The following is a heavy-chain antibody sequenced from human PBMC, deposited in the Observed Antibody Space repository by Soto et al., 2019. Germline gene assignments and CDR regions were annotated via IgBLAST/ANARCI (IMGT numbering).Heavy chain of an antibody. V-gene: IGHV3-21*01. CDR3: ARDRGYDAHDYYYNAMDV. CDR1: GFTFRTYT. CDR2: IRGFSPYT. D-gene: IGHD2-15*01. J-gene: IGHJ6*02. Sequence: GGSLRLSCVASGFTFRTYTMNWVRQAPGKGLEWVSGIRGFSPYTFYAESVKGRFTISRDNAKNSLYLQVNSLGVEDTAVYYCARDRGYDAHDYYYNAMDVWGQGTKVTVSS.